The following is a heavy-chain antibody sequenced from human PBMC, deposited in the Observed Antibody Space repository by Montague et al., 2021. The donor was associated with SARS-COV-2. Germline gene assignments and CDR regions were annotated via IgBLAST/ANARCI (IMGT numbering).Heavy chain of an antibody. V-gene: IGHV4-34*01. J-gene: IGHJ4*02. CDR1: GGSFSGYY. D-gene: IGHD6-19*01. CDR3: ARGSRQCLVRPPINYYFDY. Sequence: SETLSLTCAVSGGSFSGYYWSWIRQPPGKGLELKGEINHSGSTNYNPSLKRRGTITVDTAKNQFSLKLSSVTTADTAVYYCARGSRQCLVRPPINYYFDYWGQGTLVTVSS. CDR2: INHSGST.